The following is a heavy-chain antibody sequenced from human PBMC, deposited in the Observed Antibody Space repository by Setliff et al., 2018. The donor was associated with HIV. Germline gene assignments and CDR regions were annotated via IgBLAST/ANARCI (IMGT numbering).Heavy chain of an antibody. J-gene: IGHJ6*04. CDR3: ARSDSGWPHYQYHHMDV. D-gene: IGHD6-19*01. V-gene: IGHV4-59*11. CDR1: GGSIRSHY. CDR2: VYYRAKTGATT. Sequence: SETLSLTCSVSGGSIRSHYWSWIRQAPGKGLQWIGNVYYRAKTGATTDHNPSLRSRISISLDVSKNQLSLRSEDMAIYYCARSDSGWPHYQYHHMDVWGKGTTVTVSS.